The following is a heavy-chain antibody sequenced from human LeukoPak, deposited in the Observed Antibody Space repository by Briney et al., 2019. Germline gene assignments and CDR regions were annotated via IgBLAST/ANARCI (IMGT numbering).Heavy chain of an antibody. V-gene: IGHV1-18*01. CDR3: ARNEAVAGSYIDY. CDR1: GYTFTSYD. D-gene: IGHD6-19*01. J-gene: IGHJ4*02. Sequence: ASVKVSCKASGYTFTSYDINWVRQATGQGLEWMGWISAYNGNTSYAQKLQGRVTMTTDTSTSTAYMELRSLRSDDTAVYYCARNEAVAGSYIDYWGQGTLVTVSS. CDR2: ISAYNGNT.